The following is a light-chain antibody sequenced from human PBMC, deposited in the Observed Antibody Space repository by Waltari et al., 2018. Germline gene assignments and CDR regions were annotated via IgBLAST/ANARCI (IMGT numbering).Light chain of an antibody. CDR2: ENK. J-gene: IGLJ2*01. CDR3: ATWDSSLSGGV. Sequence: HSVLTQPPSVSAAPGQDVTIFCSGSSSNIGNNYVSWYQQVPGTAPKLLIFENKERTSGIPDRFAGSKSGTSATLDITGLQTGDEAHYYCATWDSSLSGGVFGGGTKVTVL. CDR1: SSNIGNNY. V-gene: IGLV1-51*01.